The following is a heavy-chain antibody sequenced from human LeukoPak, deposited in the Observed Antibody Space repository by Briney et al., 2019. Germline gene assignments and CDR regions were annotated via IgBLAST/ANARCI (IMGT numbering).Heavy chain of an antibody. J-gene: IGHJ4*02. CDR3: ARVWGYCSSTSCYGGGYFDY. V-gene: IGHV3-21*01. D-gene: IGHD2-2*01. CDR1: GFTFSSYS. CDR2: ISSSSSYI. Sequence: GGSLRLSCAASGFTFSSYSMNWVRQAPGKGLEWVSSISSSSSYIYYADSVKGRFTISRDNAKNSLYLQVNSLRAEDTAVYYCARVWGYCSSTSCYGGGYFDYWGQGTLVTVSS.